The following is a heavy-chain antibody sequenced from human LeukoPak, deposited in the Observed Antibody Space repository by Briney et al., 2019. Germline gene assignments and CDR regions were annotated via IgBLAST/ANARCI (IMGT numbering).Heavy chain of an antibody. V-gene: IGHV3-7*01. CDR1: GFTISSYW. CDR3: ARVITIFGVVIICIGY. J-gene: IGHJ4*01. CDR2: IKQDGSEK. D-gene: IGHD3-3*01. Sequence: GGSLRLSCAAPGFTISSYWMSWVRQAPGKGLEWVANIKQDGSEKYYVDSVKGRFTISRDNAKNSLYLQMNSLRAEDTAVYYCARVITIFGVVIICIGYWGHGTLVTVSS.